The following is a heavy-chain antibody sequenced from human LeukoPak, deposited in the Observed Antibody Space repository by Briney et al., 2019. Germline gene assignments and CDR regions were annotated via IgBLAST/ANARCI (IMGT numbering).Heavy chain of an antibody. CDR2: ISSSSSYT. V-gene: IGHV3-21*01. CDR3: ARYYSGGYYSTFDY. CDR1: GFTFSSYS. Sequence: GGSLRLSCAASGFTFSSYSMKWVRQAPGKGLECVSSISSSSSYTYYADSVKGRFTVSRDNAKNSLYPQMNNLRAEDTAVYYCARYYSGGYYSTFDYWGQGTLVTVSS. J-gene: IGHJ4*02. D-gene: IGHD1-26*01.